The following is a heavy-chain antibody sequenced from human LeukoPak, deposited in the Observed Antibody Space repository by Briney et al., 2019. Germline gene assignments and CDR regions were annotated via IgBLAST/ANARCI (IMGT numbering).Heavy chain of an antibody. V-gene: IGHV1-46*01. Sequence: ASVKVSCKASGYTFTSYHMHWVRQAPGQGLEWMGVFNPSGGSTSYAQKFQGRVTITRDTSASTAYMELSSLRSEDMAVYYCARDPGYSSGWFDYWGQGTLVTVSS. CDR1: GYTFTSYH. CDR2: FNPSGGST. CDR3: ARDPGYSSGWFDY. D-gene: IGHD6-19*01. J-gene: IGHJ4*02.